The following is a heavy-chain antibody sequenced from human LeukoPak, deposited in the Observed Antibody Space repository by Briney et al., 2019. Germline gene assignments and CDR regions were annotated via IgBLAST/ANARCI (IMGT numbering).Heavy chain of an antibody. CDR1: GGSISSYY. Sequence: KPSETLSLTCTVSGGSISSYYWSWIRQPPGKGLEWIGYIYYSGTTNYNPSLKSRVTISLDTSKNQFSLELSSVTAADTAIYYCARHLRTFWGIDYWGQGTLVTVSS. J-gene: IGHJ4*02. CDR3: ARHLRTFWGIDY. CDR2: IYYSGTT. D-gene: IGHD7-27*01. V-gene: IGHV4-59*08.